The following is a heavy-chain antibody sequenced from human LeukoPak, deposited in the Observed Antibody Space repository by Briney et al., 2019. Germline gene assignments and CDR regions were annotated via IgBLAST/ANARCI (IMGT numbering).Heavy chain of an antibody. J-gene: IGHJ5*02. CDR1: GYTLTELS. V-gene: IGHV1-24*01. Sequence: GASVKASCKVSGYTLTELSMHWVRQAPGKGLEWMGGFDPEDGETIYAQKFQGRVTMTEDTSTDTAYMELSSLRSEDTAVYYCATGQDGFLEWPSRYNWFDPWGQGTLVTVSS. CDR2: FDPEDGET. D-gene: IGHD3-3*01. CDR3: ATGQDGFLEWPSRYNWFDP.